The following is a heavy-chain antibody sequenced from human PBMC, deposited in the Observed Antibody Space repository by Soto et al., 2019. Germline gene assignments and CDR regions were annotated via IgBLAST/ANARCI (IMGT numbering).Heavy chain of an antibody. CDR1: GFTFSNNW. Sequence: RGSLRLSCSASGFTFSNNWMHWVRRIPGRGLVWVSRINTDGSYINYVDSVKGRFTVSRDNAKKMLYLQMNNLRVEDTAVYYCVRDGEGFWGQGTLVTVSS. D-gene: IGHD2-21*01. CDR3: VRDGEGF. J-gene: IGHJ4*02. V-gene: IGHV3-74*01. CDR2: INTDGSYI.